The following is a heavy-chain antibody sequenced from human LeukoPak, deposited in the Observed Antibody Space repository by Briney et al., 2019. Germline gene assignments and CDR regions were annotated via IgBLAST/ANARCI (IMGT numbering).Heavy chain of an antibody. J-gene: IGHJ4*02. CDR3: AKDKDSSGYPSSPCDY. D-gene: IGHD3-22*01. Sequence: GGSLRLSCAASGFTFSSYAMSWVRQAPGKGLEWVSAISGSGGSTYYADSVKGQFTISRDNSKNTLYLQMNSLRAEDTAVYYCAKDKDSSGYPSSPCDYWGQGTLVTVSS. CDR1: GFTFSSYA. V-gene: IGHV3-23*01. CDR2: ISGSGGST.